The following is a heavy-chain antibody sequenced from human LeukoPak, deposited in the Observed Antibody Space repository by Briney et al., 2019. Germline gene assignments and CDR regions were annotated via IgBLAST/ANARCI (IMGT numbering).Heavy chain of an antibody. D-gene: IGHD2-21*02. CDR2: IKTDGSQI. Sequence: GGSLRLSCVASGFTFSSYWMTWVRQAPGKGLEWVANIKTDGSQIYYVDSVKGRFTFSRDNSKNTVYLQMNSLRPEDTAVYYCVRDRDWAFDYWGQGSLVTVSS. CDR3: VRDRDWAFDY. V-gene: IGHV3-7*01. J-gene: IGHJ4*02. CDR1: GFTFSSYW.